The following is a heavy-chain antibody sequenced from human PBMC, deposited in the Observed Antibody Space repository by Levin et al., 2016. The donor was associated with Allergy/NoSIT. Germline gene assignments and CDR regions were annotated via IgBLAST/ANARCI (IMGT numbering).Heavy chain of an antibody. Sequence: SETLSLTCAVSGGSVSSSGHYWGWIRQSPGKGLEWIGIIYHSGRTYYSPSLNSRVTISVDTSRRQLSLRMSSVTAADTAVYYCARRRPTGRDDYWGQGTLVTVSS. CDR2: IYHSGRT. D-gene: IGHD2-15*01. J-gene: IGHJ4*02. CDR1: GGSVSSSGHY. CDR3: ARRRPTGRDDY. V-gene: IGHV4-39*01.